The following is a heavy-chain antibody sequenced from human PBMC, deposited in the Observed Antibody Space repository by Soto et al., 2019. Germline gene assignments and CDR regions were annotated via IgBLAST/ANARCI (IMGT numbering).Heavy chain of an antibody. D-gene: IGHD2-2*01. CDR1: GYTFTSYG. V-gene: IGHV1-18*01. CDR3: ARDCSSTSCYGAWFDP. CDR2: ISAYNGNT. Sequence: ASVKVSCKASGYTFTSYGISWVRQAPGQGLEWMGWISAYNGNTNYAQKLQGRVTMTTDTSTSTAYMELRSLRSNDTAAYYCARDCSSTSCYGAWFDPWGQGTLVTVSS. J-gene: IGHJ5*02.